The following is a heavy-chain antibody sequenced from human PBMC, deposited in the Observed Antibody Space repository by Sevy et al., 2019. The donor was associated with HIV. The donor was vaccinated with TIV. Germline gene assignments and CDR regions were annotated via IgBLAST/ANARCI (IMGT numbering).Heavy chain of an antibody. D-gene: IGHD1-26*01. CDR1: GGSITSLY. CDR3: AGENAWGRGYS. J-gene: IGHJ4*02. CDR2: IYYDGHI. Sequence: SETLSLTCTVSGGSITSLYWNWIRQPPGKGLEWIANIYYDGHINYNPSFKSRVTLSLDTSKNQFSLRLSSVTAADTAMYYCAGENAWGRGYSWGLGTLVTVSS. V-gene: IGHV4-59*08.